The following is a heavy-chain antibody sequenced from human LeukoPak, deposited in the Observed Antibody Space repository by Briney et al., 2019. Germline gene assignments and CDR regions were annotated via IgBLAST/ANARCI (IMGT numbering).Heavy chain of an antibody. J-gene: IGHJ4*02. Sequence: PGGSLRLSCAASGFTLSSCAMTWVRQAPGKGLEWVSGISGSGGSTYYADSVKGRFTISRDNSKNTLFLHMNSLRVEDTAVYSCAKLIVTTATPIDYWGQGTLVTVSS. V-gene: IGHV3-23*01. CDR1: GFTLSSCA. CDR3: AKLIVTTATPIDY. D-gene: IGHD4-17*01. CDR2: ISGSGGST.